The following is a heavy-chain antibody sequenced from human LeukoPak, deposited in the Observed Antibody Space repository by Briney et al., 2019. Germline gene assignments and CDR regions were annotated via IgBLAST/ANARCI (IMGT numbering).Heavy chain of an antibody. J-gene: IGHJ4*02. Sequence: GGSLRLSCAASGFTFSSIWMSWVRQAPGKGLEWLAKIKRDGSETCHMDSVKGRFTISRDNAKNSLYLQMNSLRAEDTAVYYCAKYTGYYFDYWGQGILVTVPS. CDR3: AKYTGYYFDY. V-gene: IGHV3-7*01. CDR1: GFTFSSIW. D-gene: IGHD2-2*02. CDR2: IKRDGSET.